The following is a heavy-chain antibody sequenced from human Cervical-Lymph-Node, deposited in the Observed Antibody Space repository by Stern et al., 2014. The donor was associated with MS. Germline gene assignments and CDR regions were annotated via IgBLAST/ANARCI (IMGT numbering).Heavy chain of an antibody. CDR3: ARQEGSRHYGLDV. J-gene: IGHJ6*02. D-gene: IGHD6-6*01. V-gene: IGHV5-51*01. Sequence: VQLVQSGAAVKKSGESLKISCKGSGYSFPAYWIAWVRQMPGQGLEWMGIIYPGDSDTRYSPSFQGQVTISADKSIRTAYLQWSSLKASDTAMYYCARQEGSRHYGLDVWGQGTTVTVSS. CDR2: IYPGDSDT. CDR1: GYSFPAYW.